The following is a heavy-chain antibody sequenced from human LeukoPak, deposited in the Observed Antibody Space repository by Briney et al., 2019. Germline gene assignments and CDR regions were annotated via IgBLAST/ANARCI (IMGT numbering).Heavy chain of an antibody. CDR2: ISGGGGDT. CDR3: AKTFPYGTTWFCFCDY. CDR1: GFPFSNNV. V-gene: IGHV3-23*01. Sequence: SGGSLRLSCAASGFPFSNNVMTWVRQAPGRGLDWLSAISGGGGDTYYADSVMGRFTISRDNSKNILYLQMSSLTDEDTAVYYCAKTFPYGTTWFCFCDYWGQGSLVTVSS. J-gene: IGHJ4*02. D-gene: IGHD3-10*01.